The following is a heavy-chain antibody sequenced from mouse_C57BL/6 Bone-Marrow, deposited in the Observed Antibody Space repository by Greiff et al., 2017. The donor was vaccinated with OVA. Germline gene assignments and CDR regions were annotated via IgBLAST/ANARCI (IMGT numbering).Heavy chain of an antibody. CDR1: GYAFSSYW. Sequence: VKLVESGAELVKPGASVKISCKASGYAFSSYWMNWVKQRPGKGLEWIGQIYPGDGDTKYNGKFKGKATLTADKSSSTAYMQLSSLTSEDSAVYFCARDGSSYPYWYFDVWGTGTTVTVSS. CDR3: ARDGSSYPYWYFDV. CDR2: IYPGDGDT. J-gene: IGHJ1*03. D-gene: IGHD1-1*01. V-gene: IGHV1-80*01.